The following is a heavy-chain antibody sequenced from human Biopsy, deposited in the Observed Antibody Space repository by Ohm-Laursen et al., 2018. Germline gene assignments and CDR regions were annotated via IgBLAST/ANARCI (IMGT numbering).Heavy chain of an antibody. Sequence: LSLTCTVSGGSISSDWRSCIRLTPGKGLEWLGYVSYSGPTTYNPSLRSRVTISLYTSMNQISLRLQSVTAADTAIYYCARERGYYSDRTVPGYFDLWGRGTLVTVSS. CDR1: GGSISSDW. D-gene: IGHD3-22*01. V-gene: IGHV4-59*01. CDR2: VSYSGPT. J-gene: IGHJ2*01. CDR3: ARERGYYSDRTVPGYFDL.